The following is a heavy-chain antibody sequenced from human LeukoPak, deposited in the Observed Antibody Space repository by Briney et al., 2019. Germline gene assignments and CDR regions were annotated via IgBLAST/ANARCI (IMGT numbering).Heavy chain of an antibody. CDR2: MNPNSGNT. Sequence: ASVKVSCKASRYTFTSYDINWVRQATGQGLEWMGWMNPNSGNTGYAQKFQGRVTITRNTSISTAYMELSSLRSEDTAVYYCARSKPIMSYMDVWGKGTTVTVSS. CDR3: ARSKPIMSYMDV. CDR1: RYTFTSYD. J-gene: IGHJ6*03. V-gene: IGHV1-8*03.